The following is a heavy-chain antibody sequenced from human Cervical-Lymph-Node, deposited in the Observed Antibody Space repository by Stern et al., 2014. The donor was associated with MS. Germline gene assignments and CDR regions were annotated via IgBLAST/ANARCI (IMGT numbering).Heavy chain of an antibody. Sequence: QVQLQESGPGLVKPSETLSLTCTVSGGSVSSGSYYWSWIRQPPGKGLEWIGYIYYSGSTNYNPSLKSRVAISVDTSKNQFSLKLSSVTAADTAVYYCAREKWSGYSGYYYYGMDVWGQGTTVTVSS. CDR1: GGSVSSGSYY. J-gene: IGHJ6*02. V-gene: IGHV4-61*01. CDR3: AREKWSGYSGYYYYGMDV. CDR2: IYYSGST. D-gene: IGHD3-3*01.